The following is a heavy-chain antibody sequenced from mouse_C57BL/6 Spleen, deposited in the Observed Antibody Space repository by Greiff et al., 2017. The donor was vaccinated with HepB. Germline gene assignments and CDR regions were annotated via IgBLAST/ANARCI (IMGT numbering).Heavy chain of an antibody. D-gene: IGHD2-4*01. Sequence: EVQVVESGGGLVKPGGSLKLSCAASGFNFSDYGMHWVRQAPEKGLEWVAYISSVSSTIYYADTVKGRFTNSRDNAENTLVLQMTILRSEDTAMYYFANYDDVFAYWGQGTLVSVSA. CDR3: ANYDDVFAY. CDR1: GFNFSDYG. V-gene: IGHV5-17*01. J-gene: IGHJ3*01. CDR2: ISSVSSTI.